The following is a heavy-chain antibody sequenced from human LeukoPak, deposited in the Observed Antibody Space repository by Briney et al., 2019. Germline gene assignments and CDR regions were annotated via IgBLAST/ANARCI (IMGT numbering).Heavy chain of an antibody. Sequence: GGSLRLSCAASGFTFSSYGMSWVRQAPGKGLEWVSAISGSGGSTYYADSVKGRFTISRDNSKNTLYLQMNSLRAEDTAVYYCAKMPKLLWFGEKSPRTSYFDHWGQGTLVTVSS. D-gene: IGHD3-10*01. J-gene: IGHJ4*02. CDR2: ISGSGGST. V-gene: IGHV3-23*01. CDR1: GFTFSSYG. CDR3: AKMPKLLWFGEKSPRTSYFDH.